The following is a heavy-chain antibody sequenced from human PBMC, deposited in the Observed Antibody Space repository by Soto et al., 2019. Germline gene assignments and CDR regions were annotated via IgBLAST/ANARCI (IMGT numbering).Heavy chain of an antibody. D-gene: IGHD3-22*01. V-gene: IGHV3-48*02. CDR1: GFTFSSYS. CDR3: ARGPTITMIVGAYFDY. J-gene: IGHJ4*02. Sequence: GSLRLSCAASGFTFSSYSMNWVRQAPGKGLEWVSYISSSSSTIYYADSVKGRFTISRDNAKNSLYLQMNSLRDEDTAVYYCARGPTITMIVGAYFDYWGQGTLVTVSS. CDR2: ISSSSSTI.